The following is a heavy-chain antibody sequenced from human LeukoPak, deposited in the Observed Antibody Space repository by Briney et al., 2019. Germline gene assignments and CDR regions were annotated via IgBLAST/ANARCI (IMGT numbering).Heavy chain of an antibody. CDR3: ARVNTHYYYDSSGFPDDAFDI. CDR2: MNPSGGST. CDR1: GYTFTNYY. J-gene: IGHJ3*02. Sequence: ASVKVSCKASGYTFTNYYMHWVRQAPGQGLEWMGIMNPSGGSTNYTQKFQGRVTMTRDTSTSTVYMELSSLRSEDTAVYYCARVNTHYYYDSSGFPDDAFDIWGQGTMVTVSP. V-gene: IGHV1-46*01. D-gene: IGHD3-22*01.